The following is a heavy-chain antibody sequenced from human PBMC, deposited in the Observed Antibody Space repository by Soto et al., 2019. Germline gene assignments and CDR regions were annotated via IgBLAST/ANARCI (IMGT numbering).Heavy chain of an antibody. J-gene: IGHJ6*02. Sequence: GGSLRLSCAASGFTFSSYAMSWVRQAPGKGLEWVSAISGSGGSTYYADSVKGRFTISRDNSKNTLYLQMNSLRAEDTAVYYCAKDMGIQLWLPLYYYYGMDVWGQGTTVTVS. CDR3: AKDMGIQLWLPLYYYYGMDV. CDR2: ISGSGGST. D-gene: IGHD5-18*01. CDR1: GFTFSSYA. V-gene: IGHV3-23*01.